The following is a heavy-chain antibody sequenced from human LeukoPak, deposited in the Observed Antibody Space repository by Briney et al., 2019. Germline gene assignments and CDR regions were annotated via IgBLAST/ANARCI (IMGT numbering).Heavy chain of an antibody. CDR2: IYHSGST. CDR1: GYSISSDYY. CDR3: ARESPGYYDSSGYYYDY. D-gene: IGHD3-22*01. V-gene: IGHV4-38-2*02. Sequence: SETLSLTCTVSGYSISSDYYWGWVRQPPGKGLEWIGSIYHSGSTYYNPSLKSRVTISVDTSKNQFSLKLSSVTAADTAVYYCARESPGYYDSSGYYYDYWGQGTLLTVSS. J-gene: IGHJ4*02.